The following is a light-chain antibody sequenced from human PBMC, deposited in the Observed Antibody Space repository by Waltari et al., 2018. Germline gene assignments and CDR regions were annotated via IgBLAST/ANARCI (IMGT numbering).Light chain of an antibody. Sequence: QSALTQPASVSGSPGQSITISCTGTSSDVGSYNLVSWYQQHPGKAPKLMIYEGSKRPRGVSNRFCGSKSGNTASLTISGLQAEDEADYYCCSYAGSSTWVFGGGTKLTVL. V-gene: IGLV2-23*01. CDR3: CSYAGSSTWV. CDR1: SSDVGSYNL. CDR2: EGS. J-gene: IGLJ3*02.